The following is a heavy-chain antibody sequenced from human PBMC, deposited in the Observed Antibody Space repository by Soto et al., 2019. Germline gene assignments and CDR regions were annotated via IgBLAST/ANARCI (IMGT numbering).Heavy chain of an antibody. CDR3: TRGPRPISTGKGAY. CDR1: GFNFSDYY. CDR2: ISRSGANI. V-gene: IGHV3-21*01. D-gene: IGHD3-9*01. Sequence: PGGSLRLSCAGSGFNFSDYYMVWVRQAPGKGLEWVSSISRSGANIHYADSVKGRFTISRDNANDTLYLQMNNLRAEDSGLYYCTRGPRPISTGKGAYWGQGTKVTVSS. J-gene: IGHJ4*02.